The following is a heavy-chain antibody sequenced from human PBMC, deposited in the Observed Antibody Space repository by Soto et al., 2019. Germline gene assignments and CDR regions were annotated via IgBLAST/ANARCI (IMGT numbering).Heavy chain of an antibody. CDR3: AKPSRGYCSGGSCYNRKPFLDH. CDR1: GFTFSSYG. J-gene: IGHJ4*02. Sequence: QVQLVESGGGVVQPGRSLRLSCAASGFTFSSYGMHWVRQAPGKGLEWVAVISYDGSNKYYADSVKGRFTISRDNSKNTLYLQMNSLRAEDTAVYYCAKPSRGYCSGGSCYNRKPFLDHWGQGTLVTVSS. D-gene: IGHD2-15*01. V-gene: IGHV3-30*18. CDR2: ISYDGSNK.